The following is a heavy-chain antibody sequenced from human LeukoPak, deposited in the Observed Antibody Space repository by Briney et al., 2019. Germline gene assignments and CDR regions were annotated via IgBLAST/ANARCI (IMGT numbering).Heavy chain of an antibody. V-gene: IGHV1-8*01. CDR3: ASLVTGTTFGYYYYGMDV. CDR1: GYTFTSYD. J-gene: IGHJ6*02. D-gene: IGHD1-7*01. CDR2: MNPNSGNT. Sequence: VSVKVSCKASGYTFTSYDINWVRQATGQGLEWMGWMNPNSGNTGYAQKFQGRVTMTRNTSISTAYMELSSLRSEDTAVYYCASLVTGTTFGYYYYGMDVWGQGTTVTVSS.